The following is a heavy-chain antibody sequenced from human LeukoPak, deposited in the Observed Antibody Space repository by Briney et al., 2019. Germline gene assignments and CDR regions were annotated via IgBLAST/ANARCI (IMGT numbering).Heavy chain of an antibody. CDR3: ARDYYDSSGTYYFDY. CDR2: INTDGSST. V-gene: IGHV3-74*01. J-gene: IGHJ4*02. D-gene: IGHD3-22*01. CDR1: GFTFSSYW. Sequence: PGGSLRLSCAASGFTFSSYWMHWVRQAPGKGLVWVSRINTDGSSTSYADSVKGRLTISRDNAKNTLYLQMNSLRAEDTAVYYCARDYYDSSGTYYFDYWGQGTLVTVSS.